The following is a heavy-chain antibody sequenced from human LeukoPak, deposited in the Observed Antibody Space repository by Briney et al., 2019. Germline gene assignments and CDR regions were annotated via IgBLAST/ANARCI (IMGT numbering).Heavy chain of an antibody. J-gene: IGHJ4*02. CDR2: ISCDGSNK. D-gene: IGHD1-26*01. CDR3: AKDWDSGSYYFDY. V-gene: IGHV3-30*18. CDR1: GFTFSSYG. Sequence: PGRSLRLSCAASGFTFSSYGMHWVRQAPGKGLEWVAVISCDGSNKYYADSVKGRFTISRGNSKNTLYLQMNSLRAEDTAVYYCAKDWDSGSYYFDYWGQGTLVTVSS.